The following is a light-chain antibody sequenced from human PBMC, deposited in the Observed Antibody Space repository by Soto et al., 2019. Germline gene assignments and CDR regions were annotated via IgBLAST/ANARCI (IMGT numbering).Light chain of an antibody. J-gene: IGLJ2*01. CDR2: EVS. V-gene: IGLV2-8*01. Sequence: QSALTQPPSASGSPGQSVTISCTGTSSDIGDYNYVSWYQQHPGKAPKLIISEVSKRPSGVPDRFSGSKSGNTASLTVSGLQAEDEADYYCSSYAGSSNFGVFGGGTQLTVL. CDR1: SSDIGDYNY. CDR3: SSYAGSSNFGV.